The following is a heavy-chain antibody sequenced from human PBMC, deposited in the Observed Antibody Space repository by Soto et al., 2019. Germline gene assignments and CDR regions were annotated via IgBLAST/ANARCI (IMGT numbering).Heavy chain of an antibody. Sequence: QVQLVQSGAEVKKPGASVKVSCKASGYTFTSYGISWVRQAPGQGLEWMGWHNAYDGNTNYAQKLQGRVTLTTDTPTSTAYMELRSQRSDDTAVYYCARGDYGDYPLGLGGQGTLVTVSS. J-gene: IGHJ4*02. CDR2: HNAYDGNT. CDR1: GYTFTSYG. CDR3: ARGDYGDYPLGL. V-gene: IGHV1-18*01. D-gene: IGHD4-17*01.